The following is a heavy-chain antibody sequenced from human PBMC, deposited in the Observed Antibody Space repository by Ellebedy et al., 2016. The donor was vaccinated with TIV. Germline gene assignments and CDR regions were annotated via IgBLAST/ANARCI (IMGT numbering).Heavy chain of an antibody. CDR1: GFTFSSYT. V-gene: IGHV3-23*01. D-gene: IGHD6-13*01. CDR3: AKGITAAVVEGSLFDP. J-gene: IGHJ5*02. Sequence: GGSLRLXXAASGFTFSSYTMRWVRQAPGKGLEWVSDISGSGGGTYYADSVKGRFTISRDNSKNTLYLQMNSLRVEDTAVYYCAKGITAAVVEGSLFDPWGQGTLVTASS. CDR2: ISGSGGGT.